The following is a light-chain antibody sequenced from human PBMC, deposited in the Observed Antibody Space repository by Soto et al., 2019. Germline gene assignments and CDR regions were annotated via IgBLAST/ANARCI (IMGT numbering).Light chain of an antibody. CDR1: SDDVGPYNY. Sequence: QSVLTQPDSVSGSPGQSVTISCTGTSDDVGPYNYVSWYQHHPGKAPRLLIYEVTNRPSGVSNRFSGSKSGNTASLTISGLQTEDEADYYCSSYRSGTTYVFGSGTKVTVL. CDR2: EVT. CDR3: SSYRSGTTYV. V-gene: IGLV2-14*01. J-gene: IGLJ1*01.